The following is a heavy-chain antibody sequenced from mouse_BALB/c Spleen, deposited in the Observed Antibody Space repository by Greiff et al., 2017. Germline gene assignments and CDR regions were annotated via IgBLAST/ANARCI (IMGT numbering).Heavy chain of an antibody. Sequence: EVQLVESGGGLVQPGGSLRLSCATSGFTFTDYYMSWVRQPPGKALEWLGFIRNKANGYTTEYSASVKGRFTISRDNSQSILYLQMNTLRAEDSATYYCAREGYPFDYWGQGTTLTVSS. J-gene: IGHJ2*01. CDR2: IRNKANGYTT. CDR1: GFTFTDYY. V-gene: IGHV7-3*02. CDR3: AREGYPFDY.